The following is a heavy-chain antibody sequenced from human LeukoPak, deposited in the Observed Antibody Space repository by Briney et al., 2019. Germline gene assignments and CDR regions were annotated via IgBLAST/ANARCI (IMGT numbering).Heavy chain of an antibody. CDR2: IYYSGST. J-gene: IGHJ4*02. CDR3: ARGRDYYDSSGYYYFDY. Sequence: SETLSLTCTVSGGSISSSSYYWGWIRQPPGKGLEWIGRIYYSGSTYYNPSLKSRVTISVDTSKNQFSLKLSSVTAADTAVYYCARGRDYYDSSGYYYFDYWGQGTLVTVSS. CDR1: GGSISSSSYY. D-gene: IGHD3-22*01. V-gene: IGHV4-39*07.